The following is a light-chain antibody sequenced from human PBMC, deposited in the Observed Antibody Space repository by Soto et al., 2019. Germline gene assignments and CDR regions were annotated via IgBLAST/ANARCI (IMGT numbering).Light chain of an antibody. J-gene: IGKJ1*01. CDR1: QSVDIN. CDR2: GAS. Sequence: EIVLTQSPATLSVSPGERVTLSCRASQSVDINLAWYQQKPGQAPRLLIYGASTRATDMSGTFSGRGSGTEFTLTISNGRPEDCAVYYCQQYRSWPRTFGQGSKVDI. CDR3: QQYRSWPRT. V-gene: IGKV3-15*01.